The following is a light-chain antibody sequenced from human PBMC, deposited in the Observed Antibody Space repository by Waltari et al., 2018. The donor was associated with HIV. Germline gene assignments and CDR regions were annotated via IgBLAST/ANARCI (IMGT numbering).Light chain of an antibody. V-gene: IGKV3D-20*01. Sequence: EIVLTQSPVTLSLSPGDRATIPCRARPTVRSPSLAAYQQQPDQAPRLSIYYASSRPTGIPDRFSGSGSRTDVTLTISRLEPEDVAVYYCKQYGSSPQTFGQGTKVEIK. CDR2: YAS. CDR3: KQYGSSPQT. CDR1: PTVRSPS. J-gene: IGKJ1*01.